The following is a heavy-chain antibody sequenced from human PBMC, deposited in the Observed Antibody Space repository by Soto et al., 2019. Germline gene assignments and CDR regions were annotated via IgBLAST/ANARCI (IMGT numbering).Heavy chain of an antibody. CDR1: GFNFRNAW. D-gene: IGHD5-12*01. Sequence: GGSLRLSCAASGFNFRNAWMNWVRQAPGQGLEWVGRIKSQSDGGTTDYAAPVKGRFTMSRDDSKNTLYLQMDSLKNEDTAVYYCVTISRLSRVDCWGQGSVVTVSS. V-gene: IGHV3-15*01. CDR3: VTISRLSRVDC. CDR2: IKSQSDGGTT. J-gene: IGHJ4*02.